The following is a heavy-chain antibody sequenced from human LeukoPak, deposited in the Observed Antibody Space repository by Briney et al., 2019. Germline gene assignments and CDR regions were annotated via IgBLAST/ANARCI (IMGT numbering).Heavy chain of an antibody. V-gene: IGHV1-18*01. D-gene: IGHD2-2*01. CDR3: TYSSTSSPLYYYYGMGA. Sequence: ASVNASFKCSGYTFTIYGISWMRQAPGQGHERMGWISAYNGNTNYAQTLQGRVTMTTATSTSTAYMELRSLRSDDTAVYYCTYSSTSSPLYYYYGMGARGQGNTVTVSS. CDR1: GYTFTIYG. CDR2: ISAYNGNT. J-gene: IGHJ6*02.